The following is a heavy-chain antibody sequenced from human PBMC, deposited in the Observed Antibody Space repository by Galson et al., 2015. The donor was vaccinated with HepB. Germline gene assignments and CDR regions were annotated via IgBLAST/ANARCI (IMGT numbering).Heavy chain of an antibody. CDR1: GGSISSYY. D-gene: IGHD6-13*01. V-gene: IGHV4-59*08. CDR2: IYYSGSP. CDR3: ARHNSWFYFDQ. Sequence: ETLSLTCTVSGGSISSYYWSWIRQPPGKELEWIGYIYYSGSPNYNPSLRSRVTISVDTSKNQLSLRLTSVTAADTAVYYCARHNSWFYFDQWGQGTLVTVSS. J-gene: IGHJ4*02.